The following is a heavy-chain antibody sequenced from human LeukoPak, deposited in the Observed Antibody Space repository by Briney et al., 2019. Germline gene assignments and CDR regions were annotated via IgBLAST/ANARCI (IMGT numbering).Heavy chain of an antibody. CDR1: GGSFSGYY. CDR3: ASVFSYYGSGSYYSGRLDY. V-gene: IGHV4-34*01. D-gene: IGHD3-10*01. J-gene: IGHJ4*02. CDR2: INHSGST. Sequence: SETLSLTCAVYGGSFSGYYWSWIRQPPGKGLEWIGEINHSGSTNYNPSLKSRVTISVDTSKNQFSLKLSSVTAADTAVYYCASVFSYYGSGSYYSGRLDYWGQGTLVTVSS.